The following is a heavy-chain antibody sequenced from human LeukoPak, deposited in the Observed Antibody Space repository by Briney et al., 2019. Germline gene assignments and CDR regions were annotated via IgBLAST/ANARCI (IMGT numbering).Heavy chain of an antibody. CDR3: AKGRVIMSVGYFDY. Sequence: GGSLRLSCAASGFTFSSYAMSWVRQAPGKGLEWVPAISGSGGSTYYADSVKGRFTISRDNSKNTLYLQMNSLRAEDTAVYYCAKGRVIMSVGYFDYWGQGTLVTVS. CDR1: GFTFSSYA. J-gene: IGHJ4*02. D-gene: IGHD3-3*01. CDR2: ISGSGGST. V-gene: IGHV3-23*01.